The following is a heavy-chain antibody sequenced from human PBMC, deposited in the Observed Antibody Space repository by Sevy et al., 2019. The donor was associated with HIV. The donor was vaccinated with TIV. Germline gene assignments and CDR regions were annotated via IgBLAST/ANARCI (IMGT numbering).Heavy chain of an antibody. D-gene: IGHD2-2*02. Sequence: GESLKISCKGSGYSFTSYWIGWVRQMPGKGLEWMGIIYPGDSDTRYSPSLQGQVTISADKSISTAYLQWSSLKASDTAMYYCARHDPVGYCSSTSCYSGDYWGQGTLVTVSS. CDR3: ARHDPVGYCSSTSCYSGDY. CDR2: IYPGDSDT. CDR1: GYSFTSYW. J-gene: IGHJ4*02. V-gene: IGHV5-51*01.